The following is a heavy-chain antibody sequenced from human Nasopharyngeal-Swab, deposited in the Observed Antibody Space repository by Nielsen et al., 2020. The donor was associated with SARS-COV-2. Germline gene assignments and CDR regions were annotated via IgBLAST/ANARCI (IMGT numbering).Heavy chain of an antibody. V-gene: IGHV4-39*02. CDR2: IYYSGST. J-gene: IGHJ6*02. CDR1: GGSISSSSYY. D-gene: IGHD2-15*01. CDR3: ARDRCSGGSCSFYYYYGMDV. Sequence: SETLYLTCTVSGGSISSSSYYWGWIRQPPGKGLEWIGSIYYSGSTYYNPSLKSRVTISVDTSKNQFSLKLSSVTAADTAVYYCARDRCSGGSCSFYYYYGMDVWGQGTTVTVSS.